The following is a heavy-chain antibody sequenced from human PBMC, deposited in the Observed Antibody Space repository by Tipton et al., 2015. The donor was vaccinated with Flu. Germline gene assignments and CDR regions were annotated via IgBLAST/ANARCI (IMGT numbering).Heavy chain of an antibody. J-gene: IGHJ4*01. D-gene: IGHD3-9*01. Sequence: TLSLTCTVSGVSVTTYYWTWIRQPPGKGLEWIAYLYSSGSSNYNPSLKSRVTVSVDTSKNQVSLNLKSVTAADTAMYYCARRNGDWYYFDHWGPGTLVTVSS. CDR2: LYSSGSS. CDR1: GVSVTTYY. V-gene: IGHV4-59*02. CDR3: ARRNGDWYYFDH.